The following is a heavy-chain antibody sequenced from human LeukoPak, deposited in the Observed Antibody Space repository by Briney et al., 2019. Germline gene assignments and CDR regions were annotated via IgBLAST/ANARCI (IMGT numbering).Heavy chain of an antibody. CDR1: GFTFSSYA. V-gene: IGHV3-30*04. CDR3: ARRRPPTHHSGSYYDAFDI. CDR2: ISYDGSNK. D-gene: IGHD1-26*01. J-gene: IGHJ3*02. Sequence: PGRSLRLSCAASGFTFSSYAMPWVRQAPGKGLEWVAVISYDGSNKYYADSVKGRFTISRDNSKNTLYLQMNSLRAEDTAVYYCARRRPPTHHSGSYYDAFDIWGQGTMVTVSS.